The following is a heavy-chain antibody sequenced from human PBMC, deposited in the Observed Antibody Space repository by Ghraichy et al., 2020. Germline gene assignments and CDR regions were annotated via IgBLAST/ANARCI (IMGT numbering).Heavy chain of an antibody. V-gene: IGHV3-23*01. CDR2: ISGSGGST. CDR3: AKDSMYSSSGMFDY. Sequence: GALRLSCAASGFTFSSYAMSWVRQAPGKGLEWVSAISGSGGSTYYADSVKGRFTISRDNSKNTLYLQMNSLRAEDTAVYYCAKDSMYSSSGMFDYWGQGTLVTVSS. J-gene: IGHJ4*02. D-gene: IGHD6-6*01. CDR1: GFTFSSYA.